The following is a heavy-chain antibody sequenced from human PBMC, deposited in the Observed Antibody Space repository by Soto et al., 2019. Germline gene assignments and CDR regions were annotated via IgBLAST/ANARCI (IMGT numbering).Heavy chain of an antibody. V-gene: IGHV4-4*02. Sequence: QVQLQESGPGLVKPSGTLSLTCAVSGGSISSSNCWSWVRQPPGKGLEWIGEIYHSGSTNFNPSLKSRVTISVDKSKNQFSLKLNSVTAADTAAYYCARVSGSYYYGMDVWGQGTTVTVSS. CDR1: GGSISSSNC. CDR2: IYHSGST. J-gene: IGHJ6*02. CDR3: ARVSGSYYYGMDV.